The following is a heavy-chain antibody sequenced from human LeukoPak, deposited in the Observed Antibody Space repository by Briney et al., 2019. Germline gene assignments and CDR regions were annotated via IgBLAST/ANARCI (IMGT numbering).Heavy chain of an antibody. CDR2: IGTAGDT. V-gene: IGHV3-13*01. D-gene: IGHD5-18*01. Sequence: GGSLRLSCAASGLTFSSLDMHWVRQATGKRMEWVSTIGTAGDTYYLDSVKGRFTFSRENAKNSLYLQMNSLTAGDTAVYYCARGGDFGYSYGGYYYMDVWGKGTTVIVSS. CDR1: GLTFSSLD. CDR3: ARGGDFGYSYGGYYYMDV. J-gene: IGHJ6*03.